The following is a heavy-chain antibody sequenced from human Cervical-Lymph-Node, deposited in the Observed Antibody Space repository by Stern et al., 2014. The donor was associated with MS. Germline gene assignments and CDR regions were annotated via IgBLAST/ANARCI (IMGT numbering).Heavy chain of an antibody. D-gene: IGHD3-10*01. Sequence: VQLVESGAEVKKPGSSVKVSCKASGGTFSSYEITWVRQAPGQGLDWMGGIIPTFDTPTYAQKFQDRVTISADESTNTAYLELNGLKSDDTAIYFCARAYTYYSNSAGYWGQGTLVTVSS. CDR1: GGTFSSYE. J-gene: IGHJ4*02. V-gene: IGHV1-69*01. CDR2: IIPTFDTP. CDR3: ARAYTYYSNSAGY.